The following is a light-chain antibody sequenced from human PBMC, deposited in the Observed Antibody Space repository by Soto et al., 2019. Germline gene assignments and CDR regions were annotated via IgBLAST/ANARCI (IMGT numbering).Light chain of an antibody. CDR2: GAS. CDR3: QQRRSWPPTIT. CDR1: QSVRNY. V-gene: IGKV1-39*01. J-gene: IGKJ5*01. Sequence: IQMTQSPSSLSASVGDSVTITCRASQSVRNYLNWYQHKPGKAPKLLIYGASRLQTGVPSRFSGSGSGTDFTLTISSLEPEDFAVYYCQQRRSWPPTITFGQGTRLEIK.